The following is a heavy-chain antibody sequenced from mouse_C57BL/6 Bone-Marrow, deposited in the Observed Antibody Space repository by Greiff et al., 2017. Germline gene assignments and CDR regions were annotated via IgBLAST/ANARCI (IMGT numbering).Heavy chain of an antibody. CDR1: GYTFTSYG. CDR3: ARSRYDYDYFAY. CDR2: IYPRSGNT. Sequence: QVQLKESGAELARPGASVKLSCKASGYTFTSYGISWVKQRTGQGLEWIGEIYPRSGNTYYNEKFKGKATLTADKSSSTAYMELRSLTSEDSAVYFCARSRYDYDYFAYWGHGTTLTVSS. D-gene: IGHD2-4*01. V-gene: IGHV1-81*01. J-gene: IGHJ2*01.